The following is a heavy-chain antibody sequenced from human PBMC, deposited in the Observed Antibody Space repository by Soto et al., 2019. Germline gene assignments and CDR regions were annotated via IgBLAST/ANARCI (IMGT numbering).Heavy chain of an antibody. Sequence: SETLSLTCAVYGGSFSGYYWSWIRQPPGKGLEWIGEINHSGSTNYNPSLKSRATISVDTSKNQFSLKLSSVTAADTAVYYCATAVAARPPTGWFDPWGQGTLVTVSS. CDR1: GGSFSGYY. V-gene: IGHV4-34*01. J-gene: IGHJ5*02. CDR3: ATAVAARPPTGWFDP. CDR2: INHSGST. D-gene: IGHD6-6*01.